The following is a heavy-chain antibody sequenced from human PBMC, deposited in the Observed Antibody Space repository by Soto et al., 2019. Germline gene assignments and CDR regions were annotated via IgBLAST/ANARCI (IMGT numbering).Heavy chain of an antibody. Sequence: EVQLVESGGGLVQPGGSLRLSCAASGFTFSSSKMYWVRQAPGKGLERISYIHPGGQTIFHAESVKGRFTISRDNAKHSVYLQMNSLRAEDTAVYYCARRGSRWGRGTKVTVSS. CDR1: GFTFSSSK. CDR2: IHPGGQTI. V-gene: IGHV3-48*03. J-gene: IGHJ3*01. D-gene: IGHD2-15*01. CDR3: ARRGSR.